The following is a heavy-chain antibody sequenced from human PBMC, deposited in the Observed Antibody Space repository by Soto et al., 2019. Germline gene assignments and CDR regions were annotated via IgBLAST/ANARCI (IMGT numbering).Heavy chain of an antibody. CDR2: IYDTGST. V-gene: IGHV4-39*01. J-gene: IGHJ5*02. CDR3: ARHLTSSLWSGHYPRPNWFDP. D-gene: IGHD3-3*01. Sequence: QLQVQESGPGLVQPSETLSLTCAVSGGSIRSSRHYWGWIRQSPGKGLEWIGSIYDTGSTYYNPSLKSRVTLSVDTSKNQFSLKLTSVTAADTGVYFCARHLTSSLWSGHYPRPNWFDPWGRGTLVTVSS. CDR1: GGSIRSSRHY.